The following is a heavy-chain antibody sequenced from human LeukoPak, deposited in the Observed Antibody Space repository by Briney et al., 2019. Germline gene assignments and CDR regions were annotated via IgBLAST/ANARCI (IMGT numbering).Heavy chain of an antibody. CDR3: ARDLGGYSGPSAY. J-gene: IGHJ4*02. CDR2: ISYDGSNK. D-gene: IGHD5-12*01. CDR1: GFTFSSYG. Sequence: GGSLRLSCAASGFTFSSYGMHWVRQAPGKGLEWVAVISYDGSNKYYADSVKGRFTISRDNAKNSLYLQMNTLRADDTAVYYCARDLGGYSGPSAYWGQGTLVTVSS. V-gene: IGHV3-30*03.